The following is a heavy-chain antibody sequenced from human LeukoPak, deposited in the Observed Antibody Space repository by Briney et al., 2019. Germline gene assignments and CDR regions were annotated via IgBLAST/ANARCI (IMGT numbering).Heavy chain of an antibody. V-gene: IGHV4-39*07. CDR3: VRGTTVTNFAY. J-gene: IGHJ4*02. CDR1: GGSISSTSYY. D-gene: IGHD4-17*01. CDR2: FYYTGSI. Sequence: PSETLSLTCLVSGGSISSTSYYWGWIRQSPGRGLEWIGSFYYTGSIFDNRSLRSRVTISIDMSKNQFLLKLTSVTAADTAVYYCVRGTTVTNFAYWGQGTLVTVSS.